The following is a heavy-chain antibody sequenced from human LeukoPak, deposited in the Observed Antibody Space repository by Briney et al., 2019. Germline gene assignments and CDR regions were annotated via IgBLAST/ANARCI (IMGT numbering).Heavy chain of an antibody. V-gene: IGHV1-2*02. D-gene: IGHD1-1*01. CDR3: ARALRAGTTNNIRNWFDP. CDR2: INPNSGGT. J-gene: IGHJ5*02. CDR1: GYTFTGYY. Sequence: ASVKVSCKASGYTFTGYYMHWWRQAPGPVLEWMGWINPNSGGTNYAQKFQGRVTMTRDTSISTAYIELSRLRSADTAVYYWARALRAGTTNNIRNWFDPWGQGTLVTVSS.